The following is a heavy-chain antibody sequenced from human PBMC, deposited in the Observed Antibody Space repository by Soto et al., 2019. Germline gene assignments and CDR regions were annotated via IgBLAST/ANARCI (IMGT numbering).Heavy chain of an antibody. CDR3: ARSIVVVTALDY. D-gene: IGHD2-21*02. Sequence: QVQLLQSGAEEKKPGASMKVSCKASGYTFTSYAMHWVRQATGQRLEGMGWINAGNGNTKYSQKFQGRVPITRDTSASTAYMELSSLRSEDTAVYYCARSIVVVTALDYWGQGTLITVSS. CDR2: INAGNGNT. V-gene: IGHV1-3*05. CDR1: GYTFTSYA. J-gene: IGHJ4*02.